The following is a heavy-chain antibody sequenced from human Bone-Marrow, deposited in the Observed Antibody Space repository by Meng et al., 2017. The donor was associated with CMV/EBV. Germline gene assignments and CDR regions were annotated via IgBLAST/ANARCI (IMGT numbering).Heavy chain of an antibody. J-gene: IGHJ6*02. CDR3: ARELDTTGTVSPLNV. D-gene: IGHD1-1*01. CDR1: GYTFIDYY. CDR2: INPNGGAT. Sequence: ASVKVSCKTSGYTFIDYYMHWVRQAPGQGLEWLGWINPNGGATNYAQKFQGRVTMTRDTSIDTAYMELSRLRSDDTAVYYCARELDTTGTVSPLNVWGQGTTVTVSS. V-gene: IGHV1-2*02.